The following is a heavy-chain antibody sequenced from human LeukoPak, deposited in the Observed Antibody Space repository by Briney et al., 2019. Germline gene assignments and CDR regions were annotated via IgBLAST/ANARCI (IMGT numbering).Heavy chain of an antibody. Sequence: SETLSLTCAVYGGSFSGYYWSWIRQPPGKGLEWIGEINHSGSTNYNPSLKSRVTISVDTSKNQFSLKLSSVTAADTAVYYCARGGKAVAGTRFRYFQHWGQGTLVTVSS. CDR2: INHSGST. D-gene: IGHD6-19*01. CDR3: ARGGKAVAGTRFRYFQH. V-gene: IGHV4-34*01. J-gene: IGHJ1*01. CDR1: GGSFSGYY.